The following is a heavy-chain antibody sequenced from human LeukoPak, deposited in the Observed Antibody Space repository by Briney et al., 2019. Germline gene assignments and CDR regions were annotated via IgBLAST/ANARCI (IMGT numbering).Heavy chain of an antibody. Sequence: GGSLSLSCAASGFSLSSFEMNWVRQAPGKGLEWIAYVDNDGWATSYYADSVKGRFTITRDDAKSPLYLQMDSLTVEDTAVYYCARDLIGWSLDPWGQGTLVSVSS. CDR3: ARDLIGWSLDP. J-gene: IGHJ5*02. CDR2: VDNDGWAT. V-gene: IGHV3-48*03. D-gene: IGHD2-2*03. CDR1: GFSLSSFE.